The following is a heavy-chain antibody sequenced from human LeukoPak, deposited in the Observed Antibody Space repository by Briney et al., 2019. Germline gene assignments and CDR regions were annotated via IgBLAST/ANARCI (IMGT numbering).Heavy chain of an antibody. CDR3: ARATYYDSSGYEVSNFDY. D-gene: IGHD3-22*01. CDR1: GFTFSSYS. J-gene: IGHJ4*02. CDR2: ISSSSSYI. Sequence: PGGSLRLSCAASGFTFSSYSMNWVRQAPGKGLEWVSSISSSSSYIYYADSVKGRFTISRDNAKNSLYPQMNSLRAEDTAVYYCARATYYDSSGYEVSNFDYWGQGTLVTVSS. V-gene: IGHV3-21*01.